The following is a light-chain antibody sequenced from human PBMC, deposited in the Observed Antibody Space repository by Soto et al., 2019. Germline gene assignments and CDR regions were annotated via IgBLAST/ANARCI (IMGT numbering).Light chain of an antibody. CDR3: QHYDTSPIT. J-gene: IGKJ5*01. CDR2: AAS. CDR1: QSINRF. Sequence: DIQMTQSPSTLSASVGDRVTITCRASQSINRFLNWYQQKPGKAPKPLIYAASTLQSGVPSRFSGSGSGTDFTLTISRLAPEDFAVYYCQHYDTSPITFGQGTRLEIK. V-gene: IGKV1-27*01.